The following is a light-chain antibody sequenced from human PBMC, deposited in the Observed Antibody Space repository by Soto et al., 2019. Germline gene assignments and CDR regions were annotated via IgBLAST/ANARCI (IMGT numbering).Light chain of an antibody. CDR2: EVS. CDR3: SSHSSSSTPYV. CDR1: SSDVGAYNY. J-gene: IGLJ1*01. V-gene: IGLV2-14*01. Sequence: ALTQPASVSGSPGQSIIISCTGTSSDVGAYNYVSWYQQHPGKAPKLMIYEVSNRPSGVSNRFSASKSGNTASLTISGLQAEDEADYYCSSHSSSSTPYVFGSGTKVTVL.